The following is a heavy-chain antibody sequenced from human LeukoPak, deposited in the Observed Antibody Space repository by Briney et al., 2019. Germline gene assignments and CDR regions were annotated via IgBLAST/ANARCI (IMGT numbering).Heavy chain of an antibody. Sequence: GGSLRLSCAASGFTFSSYAMSWVRQAPGKGLEWVSAISGSVGSTYYADSVTGQFTISRDNSKNTLYLQMNSLRAEDTAVYYCAKAAPGVGALGGYFDYWGQGTLVTVSS. CDR1: GFTFSSYA. J-gene: IGHJ4*02. V-gene: IGHV3-23*01. D-gene: IGHD1-26*01. CDR2: ISGSVGST. CDR3: AKAAPGVGALGGYFDY.